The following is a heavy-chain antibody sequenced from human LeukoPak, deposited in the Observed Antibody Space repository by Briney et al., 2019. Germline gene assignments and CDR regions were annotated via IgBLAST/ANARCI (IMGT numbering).Heavy chain of an antibody. CDR3: ARGRNIVVVQNWFDP. Sequence: AGGSLRLSCAASGFTVSSNYMSWVRQAPGKGLEWVSVIYSGGSTYYADSVKGRFTISRDNSKNTLYLQMNSLRSEDTAVYYCARGRNIVVVQNWFDPWGQGTLVTVSS. D-gene: IGHD2-2*01. CDR1: GFTVSSNY. J-gene: IGHJ5*02. CDR2: IYSGGST. V-gene: IGHV3-53*05.